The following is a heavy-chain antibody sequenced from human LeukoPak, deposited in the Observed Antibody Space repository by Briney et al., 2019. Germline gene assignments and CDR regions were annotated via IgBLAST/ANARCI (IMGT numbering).Heavy chain of an antibody. D-gene: IGHD2-21*02. CDR1: GFTFNTYG. CDR3: TSWGDTTAEYFQR. Sequence: GGSLRLSCAASGFTFNTYGMNWVRQAPGKGLEWVAHINPDGRDTYYVDSVKGRFTISRDNAQNSMYLQMNSLRVEDTAVYYCTSWGDTTAEYFQRWGQGTLVTVSS. V-gene: IGHV3-7*01. CDR2: INPDGRDT. J-gene: IGHJ1*01.